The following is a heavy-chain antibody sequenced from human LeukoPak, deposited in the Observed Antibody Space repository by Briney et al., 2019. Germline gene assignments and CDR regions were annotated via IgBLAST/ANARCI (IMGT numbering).Heavy chain of an antibody. CDR2: IYYSGST. CDR3: ARDPSEYDYSNDNWFDP. V-gene: IGHV4-39*07. Sequence: PSETLSLTCTVSGGSISSSSYYWGWIRQPPGKGLEWIGSIYYSGSTYYNPSLKSRVTISVDTSKNQFSLKLSSVTAADTAVYYCARDPSEYDYSNDNWFDPWGQGTLVTVSS. CDR1: GGSISSSSYY. D-gene: IGHD4-11*01. J-gene: IGHJ5*02.